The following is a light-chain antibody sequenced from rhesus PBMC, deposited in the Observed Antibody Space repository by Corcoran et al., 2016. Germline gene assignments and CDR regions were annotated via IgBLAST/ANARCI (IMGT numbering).Light chain of an antibody. Sequence: DIVMTQTPLSLPVPPGEPASISCRSSQSLLDSEDGNTYLGVYLQKPGQSPRLLIYEVSNRASGAPDRLSGSGSDTDFTRKISRVEAEDVGVYYCMQALEFPWTFGQGTKVEIK. CDR3: MQALEFPWT. CDR1: QSLLDSEDGNTY. CDR2: EVS. V-gene: IGKV2-104*02. J-gene: IGKJ1*01.